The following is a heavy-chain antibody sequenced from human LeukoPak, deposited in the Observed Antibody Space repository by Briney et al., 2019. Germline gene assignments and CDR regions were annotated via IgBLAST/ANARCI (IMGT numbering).Heavy chain of an antibody. D-gene: IGHD3-9*01. CDR2: IYYSGST. V-gene: IGHV4-39*01. J-gene: IGHJ4*02. CDR3: ARAYYDILTGYYGRGYFDY. Sequence: SETLSLTCTVSGGSISSSSYYWGWIRQPPGKGLEWIGSIYYSGSTHYNPSLKSRVTISVDTSKNQFSLKLSSVTAADTAVYYCARAYYDILTGYYGRGYFDYWAQGTLVTVSS. CDR1: GGSISSSSYY.